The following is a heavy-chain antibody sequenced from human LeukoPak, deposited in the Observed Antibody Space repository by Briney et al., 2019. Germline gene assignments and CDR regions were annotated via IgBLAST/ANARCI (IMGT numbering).Heavy chain of an antibody. CDR2: INWNGGST. CDR3: ARYDSSGYRYYYYYMDV. Sequence: GGSLRLSCAASGFTFDDYGMSWVRQAPGKGLGWVSGINWNGGSTGYADSVEGRFTISRDNAKNSLYLQMNSLRAEDTALYYCARYDSSGYRYYYYYMDVWGKGTTVTVSS. D-gene: IGHD3-22*01. CDR1: GFTFDDYG. V-gene: IGHV3-20*04. J-gene: IGHJ6*03.